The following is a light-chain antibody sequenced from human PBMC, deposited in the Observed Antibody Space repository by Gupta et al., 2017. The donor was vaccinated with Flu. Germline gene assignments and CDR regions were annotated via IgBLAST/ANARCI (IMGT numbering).Light chain of an antibody. CDR1: SSNIGSNP. V-gene: IGLV1-44*01. Sequence: RVIRSCSGSSSNIGSNPVNWYQQLPGTAPKLLIYKNNQRPSGVPDRFSGSESGTSASLAISGLQSADEADYYCASWDDSLNGWVFGGGTKLTVL. J-gene: IGLJ3*02. CDR2: KNN. CDR3: ASWDDSLNGWV.